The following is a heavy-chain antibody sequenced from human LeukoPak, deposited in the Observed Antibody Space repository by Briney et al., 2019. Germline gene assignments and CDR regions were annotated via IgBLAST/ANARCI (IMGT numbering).Heavy chain of an antibody. D-gene: IGHD3-10*01. Sequence: ASVKVSCKASGYTFTSYYMHWVRQAPGQGLEWMGLINPSGSSTSYAQKFQGRVTMTRDTSTSTVYMELSSLRSEDTAVYYCARDHYYGSGSYFGEYYFDYWGQGTLVTVSS. CDR2: INPSGSST. CDR3: ARDHYYGSGSYFGEYYFDY. CDR1: GYTFTSYY. V-gene: IGHV1-46*01. J-gene: IGHJ4*02.